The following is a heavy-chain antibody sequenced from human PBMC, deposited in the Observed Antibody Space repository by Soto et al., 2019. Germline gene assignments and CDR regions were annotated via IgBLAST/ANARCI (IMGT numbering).Heavy chain of an antibody. D-gene: IGHD6-19*01. V-gene: IGHV5-51*01. CDR3: ARQDRAVKYYFDY. CDR2: LYPGDSDT. J-gene: IGHJ4*02. CDR1: DYGVARYC. Sequence: GASLKISCKRFDYGVARYCIAWVRQKPGKGLEWMGILYPGDSDTRYRPSFQGQVTISVDKSISTAYLQWSSLKASDSAMYYCARQDRAVKYYFDYWGKGSLETVSS.